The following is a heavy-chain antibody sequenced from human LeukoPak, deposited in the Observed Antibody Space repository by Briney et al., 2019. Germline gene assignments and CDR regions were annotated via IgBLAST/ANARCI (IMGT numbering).Heavy chain of an antibody. D-gene: IGHD3-22*01. CDR3: AKDLVRLMHYYDSSGYYHFDY. J-gene: IGHJ4*02. Sequence: PGGPLRLSCAAPGFTFSSYAMSWVRQAPGKGLEWGAAISGGGGRTYYADSVKGRFTISRDNSKNTLYLQMNSLRAEDTAVYYCAKDLVRLMHYYDSSGYYHFDYWGQGTLVTVSS. CDR2: ISGGGGRT. V-gene: IGHV3-23*01. CDR1: GFTFSSYA.